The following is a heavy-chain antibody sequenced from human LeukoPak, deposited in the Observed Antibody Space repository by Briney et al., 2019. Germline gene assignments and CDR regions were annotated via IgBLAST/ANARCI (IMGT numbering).Heavy chain of an antibody. CDR1: GYTFTSYD. CDR2: MNPNSGNT. V-gene: IGHV1-8*03. J-gene: IGHJ3*02. D-gene: IGHD5-18*01. CDR3: ARGRFFSYWIPTSTAFDI. Sequence: ASVKVSCKASGYTFTSYDINWVRQATGQGLEWMGWMNPNSGNTGYAQKFQGRVTITRNTSISTAYMELSSLRSEDTAVYYCARGRFFSYWIPTSTAFDIWGQGTMVTVSS.